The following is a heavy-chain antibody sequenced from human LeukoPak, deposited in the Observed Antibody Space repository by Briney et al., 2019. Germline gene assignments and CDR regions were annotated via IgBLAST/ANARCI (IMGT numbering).Heavy chain of an antibody. CDR1: AFTVSSTY. D-gene: IGHD3-22*01. V-gene: IGHV3-66*01. J-gene: IGHJ4*02. Sequence: PGGSLRLSCAAFAFTVSSTYMSWVRQAPGKGLEWVSIIYIGGSTYYADSVKGRFTTSRDNSKNTLYLQMNSLRAEDTAVYYCAGRIIEVTIDYWGQGTLVTVSS. CDR2: IYIGGST. CDR3: AGRIIEVTIDY.